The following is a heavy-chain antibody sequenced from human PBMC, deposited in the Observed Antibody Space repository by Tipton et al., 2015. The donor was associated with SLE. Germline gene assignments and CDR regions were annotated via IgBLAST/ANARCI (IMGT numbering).Heavy chain of an antibody. CDR1: GFIFDACT. Sequence: SLRLSCAASGFIFDACTMHWVRQAPGKGPEWVSLITWDGGSTYYADSVKGRFTISRDNSKNSLSLQMNGLRTEDTGMYYCATERQKFFDYWGQGTLVTVSS. V-gene: IGHV3-43*01. CDR3: ATERQKFFDY. J-gene: IGHJ4*02. CDR2: ITWDGGST. D-gene: IGHD1-1*01.